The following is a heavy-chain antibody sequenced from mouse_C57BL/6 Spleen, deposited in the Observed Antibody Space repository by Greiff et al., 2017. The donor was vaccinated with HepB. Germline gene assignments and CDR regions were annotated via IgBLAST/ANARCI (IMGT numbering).Heavy chain of an antibody. CDR1: GFTFSDYG. Sequence: DVKLVESGGGLVKPGGSLKLSCAASGFTFSDYGMHWVRQAPEKGLEWVAYISSGSSTIYYADTVKGRFTISRDNAKNTLFLQMTSLRSEDTAMYYCARPPFYDGYYVEYWGQGTLVTVSA. V-gene: IGHV5-17*01. D-gene: IGHD2-3*01. CDR2: ISSGSSTI. J-gene: IGHJ3*01. CDR3: ARPPFYDGYYVEY.